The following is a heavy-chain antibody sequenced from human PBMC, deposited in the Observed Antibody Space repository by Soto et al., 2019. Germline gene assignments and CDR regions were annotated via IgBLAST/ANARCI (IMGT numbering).Heavy chain of an antibody. V-gene: IGHV1-18*01. J-gene: IGHJ4*02. CDR3: ARLRALSGGWPYYFDF. D-gene: IGHD6-19*01. Sequence: QVQLVQSGAEVKKPGASVKVSCKASGYSLVDYGMNWVRQAPGQGLEWMGWISAYDGHTKYAQKLQGRVTVTTDTSTNTAYMELRSLRSDDTAVYYCARLRALSGGWPYYFDFWGQGTLVTVSS. CDR1: GYSLVDYG. CDR2: ISAYDGHT.